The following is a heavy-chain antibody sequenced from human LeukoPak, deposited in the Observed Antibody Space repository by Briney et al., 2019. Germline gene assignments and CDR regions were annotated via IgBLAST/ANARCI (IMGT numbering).Heavy chain of an antibody. CDR2: IIPIFGTA. J-gene: IGHJ6*02. CDR3: ARCSIDILTGSYYYGMDV. D-gene: IGHD3-9*01. CDR1: GGTFSSYA. V-gene: IGHV1-69*13. Sequence: SVKVSCKASGGTFSSYAISWVRQAPGQGLECMGGIIPIFGTANYAQKFQGRVTITADESTSTAYMELSSLRSEDTAVYYCARCSIDILTGSYYYGMDVWGQGTTVTVSS.